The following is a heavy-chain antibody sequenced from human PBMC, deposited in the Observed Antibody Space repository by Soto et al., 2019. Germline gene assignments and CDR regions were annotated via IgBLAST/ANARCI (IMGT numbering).Heavy chain of an antibody. V-gene: IGHV3-7*01. CDR1: GFTFSSYW. J-gene: IGHJ6*03. CDR3: ARTSKPRYCSSTSCSPSYMDV. D-gene: IGHD2-2*01. CDR2: IKQDGSEK. Sequence: EVQLVESGGGLVQPGGSLRLSCAASGFTFSSYWMSWVRQAPGKGLEWVANIKQDGSEKYYVDSGKGRFTISRDNAKNSLYLQMNSLRAEDTAVYYCARTSKPRYCSSTSCSPSYMDVWGKGTTVTVSS.